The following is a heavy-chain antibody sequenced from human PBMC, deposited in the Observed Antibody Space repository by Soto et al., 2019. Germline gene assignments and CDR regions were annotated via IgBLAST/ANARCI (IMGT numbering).Heavy chain of an antibody. V-gene: IGHV1-24*01. CDR2: FDPEDGET. CDR1: GYTFTSYY. D-gene: IGHD3-3*01. CDR3: EAEYYCASLTRFGVVSDGFYS. Sequence: ASVKVSCKASGYTFTSYYMHWVRLAPVGGLEWMGRFDPEDGETIYAEKFQGRLTMTEDTSTDTAYMELNSLTYEDTALYYCEAEYYCASLTRFGVVSDGFYSWGQGTLVTVSS. J-gene: IGHJ5*01.